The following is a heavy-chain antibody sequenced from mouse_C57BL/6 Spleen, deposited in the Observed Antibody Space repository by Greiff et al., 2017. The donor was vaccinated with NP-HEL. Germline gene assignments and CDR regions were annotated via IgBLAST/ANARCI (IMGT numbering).Heavy chain of an antibody. CDR2: ISSGSSTI. J-gene: IGHJ4*01. CDR1: GFTFSDYG. Sequence: EVQLQESGGGLVKPGGSLKLSCAASGFTFSDYGMHWVRQAPEKGLEWVAYISSGSSTIYYADTVKGRFTISRDNAKNTLFLQMTSLRSEDTAMYYCARMGYGSSYYAMDYWGQGTSVTVSS. CDR3: ARMGYGSSYYAMDY. D-gene: IGHD1-1*01. V-gene: IGHV5-17*01.